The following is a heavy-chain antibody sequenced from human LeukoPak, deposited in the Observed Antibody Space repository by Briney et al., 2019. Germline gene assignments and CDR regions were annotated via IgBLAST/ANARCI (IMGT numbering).Heavy chain of an antibody. V-gene: IGHV1-2*02. D-gene: IGHD3-22*01. CDR1: GYTFTGYY. CDR2: INPNSGGT. J-gene: IGHJ5*02. Sequence: GASVKVSCKASGYTFTGYYMHWVRQAPGQGLEWMGWINPNSGGTNYAQKFQGRVTMTRDTSISTAYMELSRLRSDDTAVYYCASQSPDSSGYLDPFRYNWFDPWGQGTLVTVSS. CDR3: ASQSPDSSGYLDPFRYNWFDP.